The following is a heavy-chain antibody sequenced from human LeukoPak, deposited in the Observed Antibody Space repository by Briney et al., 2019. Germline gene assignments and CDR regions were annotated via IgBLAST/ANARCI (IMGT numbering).Heavy chain of an antibody. CDR3: AKDYDAVWGGTDY. Sequence: PGGSLRLSCAASGFTFGIYAMSWVRRAPGKGLEWVSAISGSGGSTYYADSVKGRFPISKDNSKNTLYLQMDSLRAEDTAVYYCAKDYDAVWGGTDYWGQGTLVTVSS. J-gene: IGHJ4*02. D-gene: IGHD3-16*01. V-gene: IGHV3-23*01. CDR2: ISGSGGST. CDR1: GFTFGIYA.